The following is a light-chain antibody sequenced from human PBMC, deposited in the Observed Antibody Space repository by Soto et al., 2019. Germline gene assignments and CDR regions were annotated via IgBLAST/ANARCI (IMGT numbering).Light chain of an antibody. V-gene: IGLV1-40*01. CDR2: DTF. CDR3: QAYDNSLGVSVL. J-gene: IGLJ3*02. CDR1: RSNIGAGHD. Sequence: QSVLTQPPSVSGAPGQGVAISCTGSRSNIGAGHDVQWYQQLPGTAPKLLIYDTFNRPSGVPDRFSGSKSGTSASLAITGLQAEDEADYYCQAYDNSLGVSVLFGGGTKVTVL.